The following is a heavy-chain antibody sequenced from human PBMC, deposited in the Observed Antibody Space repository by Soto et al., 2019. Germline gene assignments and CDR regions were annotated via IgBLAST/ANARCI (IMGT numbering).Heavy chain of an antibody. CDR2: ISYDGDDQ. V-gene: IGHV3-30*18. CDR3: AKARGHIAVAAITGGGDFHI. D-gene: IGHD6-19*01. J-gene: IGHJ3*02. Sequence: QLVESGGGVVQPGTSLRLSCVASGFTLSSYGMHWVRQAPGKGLEWVAAISYDGDDQYYGDSVRGRFTISRDNSESTVYLQMNSLRADDTGVYHSAKARGHIAVAAITGGGDFHIWGRGAMVAVSS. CDR1: GFTLSSYG.